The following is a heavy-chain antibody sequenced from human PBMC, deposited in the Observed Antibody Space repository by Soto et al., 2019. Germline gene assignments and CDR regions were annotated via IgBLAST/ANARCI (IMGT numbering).Heavy chain of an antibody. J-gene: IGHJ3*02. D-gene: IGHD3-9*01. CDR2: ISSSRSYT. V-gene: IGHV3-11*05. CDR3: ARDADILTGSDAFDI. CDR1: GFTLSDYY. Sequence: QVQLVESGGGLVKPGGSLRLSCAVSGFTLSDYYMSWIRQAPGKGLEWVSYISSSRSYTNYADSVKGRFTISRDNAKNSRYLQMNSLRVEDTAVYYCARDADILTGSDAFDIWGQGTMVTVSS.